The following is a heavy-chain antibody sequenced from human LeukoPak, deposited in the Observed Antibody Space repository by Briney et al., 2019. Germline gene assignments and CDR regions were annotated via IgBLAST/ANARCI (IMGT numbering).Heavy chain of an antibody. CDR2: ISSSSDYI. D-gene: IGHD1-20*01. CDR1: GFTFSRYS. Sequence: GGSLRLSCAASGFTFSRYSMNWVRQAPGKGLEWVSSISSSSDYIYYADSVKGRFTISRDSAKNSLYLQMNSLRAEDTAVYYCARAPYNWNSDYWGQGTLVTVSS. J-gene: IGHJ4*02. V-gene: IGHV3-21*01. CDR3: ARAPYNWNSDY.